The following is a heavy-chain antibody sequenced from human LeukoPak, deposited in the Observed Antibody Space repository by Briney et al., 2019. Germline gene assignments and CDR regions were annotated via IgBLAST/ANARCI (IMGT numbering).Heavy chain of an antibody. V-gene: IGHV3-21*01. CDR3: ARVQVVAAHLRYFDY. Sequence: PGGSLSLSCAASGYTFSSYSLNWVRQAPGKGLEWVSAISSSGSYIYYADSVKGRFTISRDNAKNSLYLQMNSLRAEDTAVYYCARVQVVAAHLRYFDYWGQGTLVTVSS. J-gene: IGHJ4*02. CDR1: GYTFSSYS. D-gene: IGHD2-15*01. CDR2: ISSSGSYI.